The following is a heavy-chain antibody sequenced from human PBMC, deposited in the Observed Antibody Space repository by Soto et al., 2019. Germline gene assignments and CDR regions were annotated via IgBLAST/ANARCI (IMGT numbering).Heavy chain of an antibody. CDR1: GGSISSSSYY. V-gene: IGHV4-39*01. CDR2: IYYSGST. CDR3: ARHWIQITMVRFDP. Sequence: PSETLSLTCTVSGGSISSSSYYWGWIRQPPGKGPEWIGSIYYSGSTYYNPSLKSRVTISVDTSKNQFSLKLSSVTAADTAVYYCARHWIQITMVRFDPWGQGTLVTVSS. J-gene: IGHJ5*02. D-gene: IGHD3-10*01.